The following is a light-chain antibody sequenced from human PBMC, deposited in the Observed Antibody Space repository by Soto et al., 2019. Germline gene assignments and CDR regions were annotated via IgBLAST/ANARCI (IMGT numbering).Light chain of an antibody. CDR1: SSDVGGYNY. CDR2: DVT. V-gene: IGLV2-14*03. CDR3: TSFTSGSTPYV. Sequence: LTQPASVSRSPGQSITISCAGTSSDVGGYNYVSWYQQLPGKAPQLVIYDVTHRPSGVSDRFSGSRSGNTASLTISGLQAEDEADYYCTSFTSGSTPYVLGTGTKVTVL. J-gene: IGLJ1*01.